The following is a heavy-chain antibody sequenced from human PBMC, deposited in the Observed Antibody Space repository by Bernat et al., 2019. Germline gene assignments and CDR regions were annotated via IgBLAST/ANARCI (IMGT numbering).Heavy chain of an antibody. CDR3: ARSRAPRDCTNGVCTRNYFDY. J-gene: IGHJ4*02. V-gene: IGHV1-69*01. CDR1: GGTFSSYA. D-gene: IGHD2-8*01. CDR2: IIPIFGTA. Sequence: QVQLVQSGAEVKKPGSSVKVSCKASGGTFSSYAISWVRQAPGQGLEWMGGIIPIFGTANYAQKFQGRVTITADESTSTAYRELSSLRSEDTAVYYCARSRAPRDCTNGVCTRNYFDYWGKGTLVTVSS.